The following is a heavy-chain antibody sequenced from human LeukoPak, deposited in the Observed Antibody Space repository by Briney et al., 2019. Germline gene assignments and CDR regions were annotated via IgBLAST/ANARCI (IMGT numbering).Heavy chain of an antibody. D-gene: IGHD3-16*01. Sequence: SETLSLTCTVSGSSISSRTYYGGWIRQPPGKGLEWIGSIYYSGSTYYNPSLKSRVTVSVDTSKNQFSLKLSSVTAADTAAYYCVRGSTLRHYQYWGQGTLVTVSS. CDR3: VRGSTLRHYQY. CDR1: GSSISSRTYY. V-gene: IGHV4-39*01. J-gene: IGHJ4*02. CDR2: IYYSGST.